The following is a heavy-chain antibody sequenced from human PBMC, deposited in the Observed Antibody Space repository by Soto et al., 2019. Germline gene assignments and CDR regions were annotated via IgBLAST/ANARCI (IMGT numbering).Heavy chain of an antibody. CDR1: GGSISSGGYS. CDR2: IYHSGST. Sequence: SETLSLTCAVSGGSISSGGYSWSWIRQPPGKGLEWIGYIYHSGSTYYNPSLKSRVTISVDRSKNQFSLKLSSVTAADTAVYYCARGNNDSSGYYFGYWGQGTLVTVSS. V-gene: IGHV4-30-2*01. CDR3: ARGNNDSSGYYFGY. D-gene: IGHD3-22*01. J-gene: IGHJ4*02.